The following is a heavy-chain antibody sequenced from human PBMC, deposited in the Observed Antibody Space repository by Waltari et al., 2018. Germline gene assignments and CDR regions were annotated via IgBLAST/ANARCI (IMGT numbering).Heavy chain of an antibody. D-gene: IGHD6-19*01. CDR3: ARDVAGEGSR. J-gene: IGHJ4*02. CDR2: INTDGSIT. V-gene: IGHV3-74*01. Sequence: EVQLVESGGGLVQPGGSLRLSCVASGFTLSNYWMNWIRQAPGKGLVWVSRINTDGSITNYADSVKGRFTISRDNAKNILYLQMNSLGAEDTAVYYCARDVAGEGSRWGQGALVTVSS. CDR1: GFTLSNYW.